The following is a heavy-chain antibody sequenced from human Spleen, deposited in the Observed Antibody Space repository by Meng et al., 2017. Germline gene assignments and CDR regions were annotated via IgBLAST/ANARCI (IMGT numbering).Heavy chain of an antibody. D-gene: IGHD5-12*01. CDR1: GFTFSSYW. V-gene: IGHV3-74*01. CDR3: SKDYTGSGDY. Sequence: EVQLLESGGGLVQPGGSLRLSCIVSGFTFSSYWMHWVRQVPGKGLVWVSRINSDGSSTSYADSVKGRFTISRDNAKNTLYLQMTSLRAEDTAVYYCSKDYTGSGDYWGQGTLVTVSS. CDR2: INSDGSST. J-gene: IGHJ4*02.